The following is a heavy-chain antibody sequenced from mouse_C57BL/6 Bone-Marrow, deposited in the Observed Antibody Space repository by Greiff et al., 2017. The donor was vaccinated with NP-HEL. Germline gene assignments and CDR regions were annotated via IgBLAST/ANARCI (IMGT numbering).Heavy chain of an antibody. D-gene: IGHD2-1*01. J-gene: IGHJ2*01. CDR3: ARDYGNYVDYFDY. Sequence: EVQLQQSGPELVKPGASVKISCKASGYTFTDYYMNWVKQSHGKSLEWIGDINPNNGGTSYNQKFKGKATLTVDKSSSTAYMELRSLTSEDSAVYYCARDYGNYVDYFDYWGQGTTLTVSS. CDR2: INPNNGGT. V-gene: IGHV1-26*01. CDR1: GYTFTDYY.